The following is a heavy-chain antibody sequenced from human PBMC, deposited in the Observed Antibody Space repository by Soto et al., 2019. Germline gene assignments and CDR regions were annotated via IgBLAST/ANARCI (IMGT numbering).Heavy chain of an antibody. CDR3: AKDSILTGYYSPVPIDY. Sequence: GGSLRLSCAASGFTFSSYAMSWVRQAPGKGLEWVSAISGSGGSTYYADSVKGRFTISRDNSKNTLYLQMNSLRAEDTAVYYCAKDSILTGYYSPVPIDYWGQGTLVTVSS. D-gene: IGHD3-9*01. CDR2: ISGSGGST. CDR1: GFTFSSYA. J-gene: IGHJ4*02. V-gene: IGHV3-23*01.